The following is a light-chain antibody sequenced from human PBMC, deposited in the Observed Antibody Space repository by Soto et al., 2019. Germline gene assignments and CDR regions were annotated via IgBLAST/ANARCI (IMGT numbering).Light chain of an antibody. Sequence: YELTQPPSVSVSPGQTASITCSGDKLVNKYACWYQQKPGQSPVLVIYQDTKRPSGIPERFSGSNSGNTATLTISGTQAMDEADYYCQAWDSSTVVFGGGTKLTVL. CDR2: QDT. CDR3: QAWDSSTVV. CDR1: KLVNKY. J-gene: IGLJ2*01. V-gene: IGLV3-1*01.